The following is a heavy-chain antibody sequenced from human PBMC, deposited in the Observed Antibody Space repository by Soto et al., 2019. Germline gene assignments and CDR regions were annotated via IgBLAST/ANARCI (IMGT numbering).Heavy chain of an antibody. CDR1: GFTFSSYA. J-gene: IGHJ4*02. Sequence: GGSLRLSCAASGFTFSSYAMAWVRQAPGKGLEWVSTIRASGTSTYYADYVEGQFSISRENSKNTLYLQMNSMRSEDTAVYYCAKEWSDARTREKCGLVDYWGQGA. V-gene: IGHV3-23*01. CDR2: IRASGTST. CDR3: AKEWSDARTREKCGLVDY. D-gene: IGHD2-8*01.